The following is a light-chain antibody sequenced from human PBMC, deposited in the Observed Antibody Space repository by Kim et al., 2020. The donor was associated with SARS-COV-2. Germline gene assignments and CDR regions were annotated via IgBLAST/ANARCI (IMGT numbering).Light chain of an antibody. J-gene: IGKJ2*01. Sequence: IQLTQSPSSLSASVGDRVSITCRASHGFAGEFLAWYQQKPGKAPNLLIYAASTLQSGVPARFSGSGSGTDFTLTISSLQPEDFATYFCQQFYFYPHTFGQGTKLEI. CDR3: QQFYFYPHT. CDR2: AAS. V-gene: IGKV1-9*01. CDR1: HGFAGEF.